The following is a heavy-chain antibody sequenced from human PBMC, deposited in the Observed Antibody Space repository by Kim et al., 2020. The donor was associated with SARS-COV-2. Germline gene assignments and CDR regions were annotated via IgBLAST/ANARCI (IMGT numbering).Heavy chain of an antibody. CDR2: ISAYNGNT. J-gene: IGHJ4*02. CDR1: GYTFTSYG. Sequence: ASVKVSCKASGYTFTSYGISWVRQAPGQGLEWMGWISAYNGNTNYAQKLQGRVTMTTDTSTSTAYMELRGLRSDDTAVYYCARVLAARYYFDYWGQGTLVTVSS. V-gene: IGHV1-18*01. CDR3: ARVLAARYYFDY. D-gene: IGHD6-6*01.